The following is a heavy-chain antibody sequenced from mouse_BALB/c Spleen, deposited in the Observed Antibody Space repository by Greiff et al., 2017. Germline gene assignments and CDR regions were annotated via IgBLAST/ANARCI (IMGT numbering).Heavy chain of an antibody. CDR1: GYSFTGYY. CDR3: ARKDYDAMDY. Sequence: EVQLHQSGPELVKPGASVKISCKASGYSFTGYYMHWVKQSHVKSLEWIGRINPYNGATSYNQNFKDKASLTVDKSSSTAYMELHSLTSEDSAVYYCARKDYDAMDYWGQGTSVTVSS. J-gene: IGHJ4*01. CDR2: INPYNGAT. V-gene: IGHV1-26*01.